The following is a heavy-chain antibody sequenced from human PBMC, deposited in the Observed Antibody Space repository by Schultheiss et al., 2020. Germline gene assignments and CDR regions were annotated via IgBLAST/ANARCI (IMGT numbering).Heavy chain of an antibody. CDR1: GFTFSSYG. J-gene: IGHJ4*02. CDR3: ARGVGSGY. CDR2: ISYDGSNK. V-gene: IGHV3-30*03. Sequence: GGSLRLSCAASGFTFSSYGMHWVRQAPGKGLEWVAVISYDGSNKYYADSVKGRFTISRDNSKNTLYLQMNSLRAEDTAVYYCARGVGSGYWGQGTLVTVSS.